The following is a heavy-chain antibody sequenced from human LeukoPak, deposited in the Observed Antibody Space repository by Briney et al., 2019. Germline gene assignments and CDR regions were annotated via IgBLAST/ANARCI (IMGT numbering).Heavy chain of an antibody. Sequence: GGSLRLSCAASGFTFSSYAMHWVRQAPGKGLEWVAVISYDGSNKYYADSVKGRFTISRDNSKNTLYLQMNSLRAEDTAVYYCAKSYYDFWSGYYGLEYFQHWGQGTLVTVSS. CDR2: ISYDGSNK. CDR3: AKSYYDFWSGYYGLEYFQH. V-gene: IGHV3-30-3*01. D-gene: IGHD3-3*01. J-gene: IGHJ1*01. CDR1: GFTFSSYA.